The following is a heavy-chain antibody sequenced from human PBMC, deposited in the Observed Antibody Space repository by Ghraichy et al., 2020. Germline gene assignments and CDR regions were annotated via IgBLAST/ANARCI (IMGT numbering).Heavy chain of an antibody. CDR1: GDSISNYY. CDR3: ASIYDYGNHYLYN. Sequence: SETLSLTCSVSGDSISNYYWSWIRQPPGKGLEWIGYISYSGSTNYNPSLKSRVTISVDKSRNQFSLKLTSVTAADTAVYYCASIYDYGNHYLYNWGQGTLVTVSS. V-gene: IGHV4-59*12. D-gene: IGHD4-17*01. J-gene: IGHJ4*02. CDR2: ISYSGST.